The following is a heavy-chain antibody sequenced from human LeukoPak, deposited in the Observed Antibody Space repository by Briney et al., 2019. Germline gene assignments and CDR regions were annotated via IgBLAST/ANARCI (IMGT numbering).Heavy chain of an antibody. V-gene: IGHV3-23*01. CDR3: AKDGFCSSINCYRPGPPQLDH. CDR1: GFAFSSYA. J-gene: IGHJ4*02. Sequence: GGSLRLSCAASGFAFSSYAMSWVRQAPGKGLEWVSLITGSGGTTYYADSVKGRFTISRDNSKNTLYLQMNSLRAEDTAVYYCAKDGFCSSINCYRPGPPQLDHWGQGTLVTVSS. D-gene: IGHD2-2*02. CDR2: ITGSGGTT.